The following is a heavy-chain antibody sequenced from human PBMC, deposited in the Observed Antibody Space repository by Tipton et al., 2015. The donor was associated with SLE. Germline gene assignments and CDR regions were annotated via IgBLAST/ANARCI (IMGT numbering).Heavy chain of an antibody. Sequence: SLRLSCATSGFTFSSYALSWVRRAPGKGLEWVAFIRADGSNKDYADSVKGRFTISRDNSKNTLYLQMNRLRVEDTAAYYCAGGTGAYFDHWGQGTLVTVSS. CDR1: GFTFSSYA. D-gene: IGHD3-16*01. CDR2: IRADGSNK. J-gene: IGHJ4*02. V-gene: IGHV3-30*02. CDR3: AGGTGAYFDH.